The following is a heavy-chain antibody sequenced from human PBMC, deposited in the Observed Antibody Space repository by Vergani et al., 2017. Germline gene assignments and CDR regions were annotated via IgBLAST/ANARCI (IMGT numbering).Heavy chain of an antibody. CDR3: ARSGYCAHGVCYMTYYYYMDV. CDR2: ISYDGSNK. J-gene: IGHJ6*03. Sequence: VQLVESGGGLLKPGDHVRLSCAVSGLNFNDAWMTWVRQAPGKGLEWVAVISYDGSNKYYADSVKGRFTISRDNSKNTLYLQMNNLRAADTAVYYCARSGYCAHGVCYMTYYYYMDVWGKGTAVTVSS. V-gene: IGHV3-30*03. D-gene: IGHD2-8*01. CDR1: GLNFNDAW.